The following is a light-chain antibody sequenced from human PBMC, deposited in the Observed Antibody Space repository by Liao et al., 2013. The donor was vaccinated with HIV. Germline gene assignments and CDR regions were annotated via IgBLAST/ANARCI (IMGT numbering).Light chain of an antibody. V-gene: IGLV3-1*01. CDR3: QAWDSSTAV. CDR2: QDS. Sequence: SYVLTQPPSVSVSPGQTARITCSGDALPKQYAYWYQQKPGQAPVLVIYQDSKRPSGIPERFSGSNSGNTATLTISGTQAMDEADYYCQAWDSSTAVFGGGTKLTVL. J-gene: IGLJ3*02. CDR1: ALPKQY.